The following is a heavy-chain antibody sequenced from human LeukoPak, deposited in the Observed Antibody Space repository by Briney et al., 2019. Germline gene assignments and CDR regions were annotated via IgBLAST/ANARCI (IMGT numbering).Heavy chain of an antibody. V-gene: IGHV3-23*01. CDR1: GFTFSSYA. J-gene: IGHJ4*02. CDR3: VKVRGNMILTPGDY. Sequence: GGSLRLSCGASGFTFSSYAMSWVRQAPGKKLEWVSGISDSGGSTYNADSVKGRFSISRDNSKNTLFLQMNSLRAEDTAVYYCVKVRGNMILTPGDYWGQGTLVTVSS. D-gene: IGHD3-10*01. CDR2: ISDSGGST.